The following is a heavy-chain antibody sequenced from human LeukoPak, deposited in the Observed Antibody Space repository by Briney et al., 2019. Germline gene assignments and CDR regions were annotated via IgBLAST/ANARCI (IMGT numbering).Heavy chain of an antibody. J-gene: IGHJ4*02. Sequence: PGGSLRLSCADPGFTFSSYAMSWVRQAPGKGLEWVSAISGSGGSTYYADSVKGRFTISRDNSKNTLYLQMNSLRAEDTAVYYCAKADSSGYHYAPWYFDYWGQGTLVTVSS. CDR1: GFTFSSYA. CDR3: AKADSSGYHYAPWYFDY. V-gene: IGHV3-23*01. CDR2: ISGSGGST. D-gene: IGHD3-22*01.